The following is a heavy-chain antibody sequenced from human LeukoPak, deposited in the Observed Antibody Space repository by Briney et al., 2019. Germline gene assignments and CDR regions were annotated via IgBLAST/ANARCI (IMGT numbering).Heavy chain of an antibody. J-gene: IGHJ5*02. D-gene: IGHD3/OR15-3a*01. V-gene: IGHV3-43*02. CDR3: AKDYRDWVKWFDP. CDR2: FSGVGGST. Sequence: PGGPWRLSGAAPGFTFDDYAMHWVRKAPGKGLEWLSLFSGVGGSTYSADSVKGRFTISTDNSKNSLYLQMNSLRTEDTALYYCAKDYRDWVKWFDPWGQGTLVTVSS. CDR1: GFTFDDYA.